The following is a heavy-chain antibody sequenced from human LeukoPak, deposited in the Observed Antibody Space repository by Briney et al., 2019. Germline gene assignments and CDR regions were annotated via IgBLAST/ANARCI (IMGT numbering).Heavy chain of an antibody. CDR1: GGTFSSYA. J-gene: IGHJ4*02. Sequence: ASVKVSCKASGGTFSSYAISWVRQAPGQGLEWMGRIIPIFGTANYAQKFQGRVTINTDESTSTAYMELSSLRSEDTAVYYCARDSGGPPYFDYWGQGTLVTVSS. CDR2: IIPIFGTA. CDR3: ARDSGGPPYFDY. D-gene: IGHD1-26*01. V-gene: IGHV1-69*05.